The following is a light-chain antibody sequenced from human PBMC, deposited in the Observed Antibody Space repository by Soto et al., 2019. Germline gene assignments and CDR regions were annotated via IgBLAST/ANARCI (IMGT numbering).Light chain of an antibody. J-gene: IGKJ4*01. CDR1: QDVSSK. Sequence: ELVVTHSPATLSVSPLEIVTLSFSTSQDVSSKLAWYQQKAGQAPSLLIYDASTRATGTPARFSGSGSGTEFTLAVSSLQSEDYAVYFCQKYIRWPLNFGGGTKVDIK. CDR3: QKYIRWPLN. CDR2: DAS. V-gene: IGKV3D-15*01.